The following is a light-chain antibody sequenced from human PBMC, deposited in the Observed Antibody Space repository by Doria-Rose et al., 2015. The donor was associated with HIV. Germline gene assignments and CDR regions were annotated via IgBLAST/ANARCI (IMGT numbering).Light chain of an antibody. CDR1: QSFSSTY. CDR2: DGS. V-gene: IGKV3-20*01. Sequence: EIVLTQSPGTLSLSPGERATLSCRASQSFSSTYLAWYQQKPGQAPGLLIYDGSTRPTGIPDRFSASGSGTDFTLTINRLEPEDFALYYCHQYGTSWTFGQGTKVEI. J-gene: IGKJ1*01. CDR3: HQYGTSWT.